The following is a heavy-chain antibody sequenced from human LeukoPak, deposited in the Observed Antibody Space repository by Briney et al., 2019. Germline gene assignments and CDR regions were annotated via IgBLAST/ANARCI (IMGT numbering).Heavy chain of an antibody. CDR1: GFTFSSYW. V-gene: IGHV3-21*01. CDR3: AREYDSSGYAAFDI. D-gene: IGHD3-22*01. J-gene: IGHJ3*02. Sequence: PGGSLRLSCAASGFTFSSYWMSWVRQAPGKGLEWVSSISSSSSYIYYADSVKGRFTISRDNAKNSLYLQMNSLRAEDTAVYYCAREYDSSGYAAFDIWGQGTMVTVSS. CDR2: ISSSSSYI.